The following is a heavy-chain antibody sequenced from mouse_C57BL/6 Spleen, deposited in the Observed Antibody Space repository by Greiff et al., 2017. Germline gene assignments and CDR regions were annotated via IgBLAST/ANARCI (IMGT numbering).Heavy chain of an antibody. CDR1: GYTFTDYY. CDR2: INPNNGGT. Sequence: EVQLQQSGPELVKPGASVKISCKASGYTFTDYYMNWVKQSHGKSLEWIGDINPNNGGTSYNQKFKGKVTLTVDKSSSTAYMELRSLTSEDSAVYYCARRGNYVPMDYWGQGTSVTVSS. CDR3: ARRGNYVPMDY. J-gene: IGHJ4*01. V-gene: IGHV1-26*01. D-gene: IGHD2-1*01.